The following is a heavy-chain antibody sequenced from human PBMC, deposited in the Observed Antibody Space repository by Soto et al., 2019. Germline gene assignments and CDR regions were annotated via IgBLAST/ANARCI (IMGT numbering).Heavy chain of an antibody. D-gene: IGHD3-22*01. CDR3: ARVLGPDEPPLSYDSSGYYIGYFDY. CDR1: GYTFTSYG. V-gene: IGHV1-18*01. J-gene: IGHJ4*02. Sequence: GASVKVSCKASGYTFTSYGISWVRQAPGQGLEWMGWISAYNGNTNYAQKLQGRVTMTTDTSTSTAYMELRSLRSDDTAVYYCARVLGPDEPPLSYDSSGYYIGYFDYWGQGTLVTVSS. CDR2: ISAYNGNT.